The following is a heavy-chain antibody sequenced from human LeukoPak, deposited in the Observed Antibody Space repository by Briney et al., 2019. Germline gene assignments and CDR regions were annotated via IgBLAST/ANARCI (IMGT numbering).Heavy chain of an antibody. CDR3: AKAVGRVVVTALDY. D-gene: IGHD2-21*02. CDR2: ISGSGGST. Sequence: GGSLRLSRAASGFTFSSYAMSWVRQAPGKGLEWVSPISGSGGSTYYADSVKGRFTISRDNSKNTLYLQMNSLRAEDTAVYYCAKAVGRVVVTALDYWGQGTLVTVSS. V-gene: IGHV3-23*01. CDR1: GFTFSSYA. J-gene: IGHJ4*02.